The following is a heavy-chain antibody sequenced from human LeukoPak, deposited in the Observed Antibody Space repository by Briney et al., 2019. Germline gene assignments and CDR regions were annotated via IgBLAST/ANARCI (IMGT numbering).Heavy chain of an antibody. CDR3: AREVGSRYSGYVQNWFDP. V-gene: IGHV4-39*07. D-gene: IGHD5-12*01. J-gene: IGHJ5*02. CDR1: GGSISSSSYY. CDR2: IYYSGST. Sequence: SETLSLTCTVSGGSISSSSYYWGWIRQPPGKGLEWIGSIYYSGSTYYNPSLKSRVTISVDTSKNQFSLKLSSVTAADTAVYYCAREVGSRYSGYVQNWFDPWGQGTLVTVSS.